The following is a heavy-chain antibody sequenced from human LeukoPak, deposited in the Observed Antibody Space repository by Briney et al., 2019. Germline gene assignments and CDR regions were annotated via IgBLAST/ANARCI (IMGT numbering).Heavy chain of an antibody. CDR1: GGSIGTYY. V-gene: IGHV4-59*08. CDR3: ARHIGGGIEDMDV. Sequence: SETLSLTCIVSGGSIGTYYWCWIRQSPGKGLEWIGYIYVTGSTRYNPYLQSRVTISVDTSRNQFFLKMSSVTAADTAVYYCARHIGGGIEDMDVWGTGTKVTVSS. J-gene: IGHJ6*03. CDR2: IYVTGST. D-gene: IGHD3-16*02.